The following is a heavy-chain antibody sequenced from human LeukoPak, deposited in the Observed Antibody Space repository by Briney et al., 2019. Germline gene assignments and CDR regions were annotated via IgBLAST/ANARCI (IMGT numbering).Heavy chain of an antibody. V-gene: IGHV1-3*01. D-gene: IGHD2-15*01. CDR1: GYTFTSYA. CDR2: FNAGNGNT. J-gene: IGHJ4*02. CDR3: ARGYCSGGSCGGGDYDFDY. Sequence: ASVKVSCKASGYTFTSYAMHWVRQAPGQRLEWIGWFNAGNGNTKYSQKFQGRVTITRDTSASTAYMELCSLRSEDTAVYYCARGYCSGGSCGGGDYDFDYWGQGTLVTVSS.